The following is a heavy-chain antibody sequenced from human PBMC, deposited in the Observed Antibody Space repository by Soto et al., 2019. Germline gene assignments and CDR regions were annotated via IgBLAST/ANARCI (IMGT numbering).Heavy chain of an antibody. V-gene: IGHV1-69*13. CDR2: IIPIFGTA. CDR1: GGTFSSYS. D-gene: IGHD2-15*01. Sequence: VASVKVSCKASGGTFSSYSIRWVRQAPGQGLEWMGGIIPIFGTANYAQKFQGRVTITADESTSTAYMELSSLRSEDTAVYYCARYCSGGSCYSLFSGYYYGMDVWGQGTTVTVSS. CDR3: ARYCSGGSCYSLFSGYYYGMDV. J-gene: IGHJ6*02.